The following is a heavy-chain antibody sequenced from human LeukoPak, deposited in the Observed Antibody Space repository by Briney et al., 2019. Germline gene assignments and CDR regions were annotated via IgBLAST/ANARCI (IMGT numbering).Heavy chain of an antibody. Sequence: PSETLSLTRAVYGGSFSGYYWSWMRQPPGKGLEWIGEINHSGSTNYNPSLKSRVTISVDTSKNQFSLKLSSVTAADTAVYYCARGRRQWLANYYYYGMDVWGQGTTVTVSS. D-gene: IGHD6-19*01. CDR3: ARGRRQWLANYYYYGMDV. V-gene: IGHV4-34*01. CDR1: GGSFSGYY. J-gene: IGHJ6*02. CDR2: INHSGST.